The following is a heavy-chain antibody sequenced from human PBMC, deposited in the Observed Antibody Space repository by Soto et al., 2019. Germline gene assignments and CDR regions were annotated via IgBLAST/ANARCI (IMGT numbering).Heavy chain of an antibody. J-gene: IGHJ6*02. CDR1: GFTFTSSA. CDR2: IVVGSGNT. D-gene: IGHD3-3*01. V-gene: IGHV1-58*01. CDR3: AAQSYYDFWSGYYYGMDV. Sequence: SVKVSCKASGFTFTSSAVQWVRQARGQRLEWIGWIVVGSGNTNYAQKFQERVTITRDMSTSTAYMELSSLRSEDTAVYYCAAQSYYDFWSGYYYGMDVWGQGTTVTVSS.